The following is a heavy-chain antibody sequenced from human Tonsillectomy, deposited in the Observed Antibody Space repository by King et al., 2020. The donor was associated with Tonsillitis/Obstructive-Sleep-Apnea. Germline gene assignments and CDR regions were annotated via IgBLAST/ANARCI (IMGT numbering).Heavy chain of an antibody. CDR3: AREGAVMNVFDI. J-gene: IGHJ3*02. V-gene: IGHV4-59*01. Sequence: LQLQESGPGLVKPSETLSLTCTVSGGSISGYYWSWIRQPPGKGLECIGYIYYSGGTNYNPSLKSRVTISVDTSKNQFSLNLSSVTAADTAVYYCAREGAVMNVFDIWGRGTMVTVSS. CDR2: IYYSGGT. CDR1: GGSISGYY. D-gene: IGHD2-8*01.